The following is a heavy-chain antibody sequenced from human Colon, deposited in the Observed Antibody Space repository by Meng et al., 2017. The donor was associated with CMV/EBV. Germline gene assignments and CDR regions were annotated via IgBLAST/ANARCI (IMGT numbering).Heavy chain of an antibody. CDR1: GSTSSSYA. V-gene: IGHV1-69*10. CDR3: ATNNKLSGLNWFDP. Sequence: SVKVSCKASGSTSSSYAINWVRQAPGQGLEWMGGIIPLFGIANYAEKFHSRVTITADKSTSTAYMELSSLRSEDTAVYYCATNNKLSGLNWFDPWGRGTLVTVSS. J-gene: IGHJ5*02. D-gene: IGHD1-14*01. CDR2: IIPLFGIA.